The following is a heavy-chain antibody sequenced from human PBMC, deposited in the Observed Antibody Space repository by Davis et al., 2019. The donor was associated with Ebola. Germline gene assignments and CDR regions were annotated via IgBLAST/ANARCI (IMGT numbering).Heavy chain of an antibody. V-gene: IGHV1-18*01. D-gene: IGHD3-10*01. CDR2: ISAYNGNT. CDR3: ARDITMVQGGWLDP. Sequence: ASVKVSCKASGYTFTSYGISWVRQAPGQGLEWMGWISAYNGNTNYAQKLQGRVTMTTDTSTSTAYMELRSLRSDNTAVYYCARDITMVQGGWLDPWGQGTLVTVSS. J-gene: IGHJ5*02. CDR1: GYTFTSYG.